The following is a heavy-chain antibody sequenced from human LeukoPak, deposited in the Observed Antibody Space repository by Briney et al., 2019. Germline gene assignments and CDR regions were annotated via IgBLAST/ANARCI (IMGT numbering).Heavy chain of an antibody. CDR1: GGSFSGYY. CDR2: INHSGST. J-gene: IGHJ4*02. D-gene: IGHD1-26*01. Sequence: SETLSLTCAVYGGSFSGYYWSWIRQPPGKGLEWIGEINHSGSTNYNPSLKSRVTISVDTSKNQFSLKLSSVTAADTAVYYCARGDGELLLGVDYWGQGTLVTVSS. CDR3: ARGDGELLLGVDY. V-gene: IGHV4-34*01.